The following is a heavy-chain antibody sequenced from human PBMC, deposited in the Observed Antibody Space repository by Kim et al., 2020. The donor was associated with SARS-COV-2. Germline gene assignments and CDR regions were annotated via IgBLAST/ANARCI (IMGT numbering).Heavy chain of an antibody. CDR3: ARGLSRNSWRENWFDP. D-gene: IGHD3-3*01. J-gene: IGHJ5*02. Sequence: VSVKSRIPITPDTSKNQFSLQLNSVTPEDTAVYYCARGLSRNSWRENWFDPWGQGTLVTVSS. V-gene: IGHV6-1*01.